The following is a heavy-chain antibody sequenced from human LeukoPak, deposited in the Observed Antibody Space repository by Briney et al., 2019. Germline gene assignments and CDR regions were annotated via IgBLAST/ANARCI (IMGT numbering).Heavy chain of an antibody. CDR3: ARHWETSSWYVDY. D-gene: IGHD6-13*01. J-gene: IGHJ4*02. CDR2: IYYSGST. Sequence: PSETLSLTCTVSGGSISSYYWSCIRQPPGKGLEWIGYIYYSGSTHYNPSLKSRVTISLDTSKNQLSLEVSSVTAADTAVYYCARHWETSSWYVDYWGQGTLVTVSS. V-gene: IGHV4-59*08. CDR1: GGSISSYY.